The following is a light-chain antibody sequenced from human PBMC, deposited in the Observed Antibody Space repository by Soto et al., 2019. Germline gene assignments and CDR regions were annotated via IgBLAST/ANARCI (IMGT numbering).Light chain of an antibody. Sequence: EIVLTQSPATLSFSPGERVTLSCRASQSVTTRLAWYQHKPGQAPRLLMSGASSRASGVPDRFGGSVSGTDFTLTISRLEPEDFAVYYCQQYDTSSLTFGGGTKVDIK. CDR2: GAS. CDR1: QSVTTR. CDR3: QQYDTSSLT. V-gene: IGKV3-20*01. J-gene: IGKJ4*01.